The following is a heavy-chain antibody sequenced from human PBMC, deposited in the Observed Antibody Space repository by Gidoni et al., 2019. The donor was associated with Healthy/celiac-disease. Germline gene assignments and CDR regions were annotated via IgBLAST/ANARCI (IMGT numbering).Heavy chain of an antibody. D-gene: IGHD3-9*01. V-gene: IGHV3-33*01. J-gene: IGHJ4*02. CDR2: IGYAGSNK. CDR1: GFTFRSYG. Sequence: QVKLVESGGGVVQPGRSLRLSCAASGFTFRSYGIHWVRQAPGKGLGWVAVIGYAGSNKYYADSVKGRFTISRDNSKNTLYLQMNSLRAEDTAVYYCARATYYDIFTGYVDYWGQGTLVTVSS. CDR3: ARATYYDIFTGYVDY.